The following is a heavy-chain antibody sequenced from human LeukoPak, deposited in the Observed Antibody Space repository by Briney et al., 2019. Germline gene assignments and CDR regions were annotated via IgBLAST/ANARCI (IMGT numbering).Heavy chain of an antibody. CDR3: ARGRVAVADHDY. CDR1: GYTFTGYY. Sequence: GASVKVSCKASGYTFTGYYMHWVRQAPGQGLEWMGWINRNSGGTNYAQKFQGRVTMTRDTSISTAYMELSRLRSDDTAVYYCARGRVAVADHDYWGQGTLVTVSS. D-gene: IGHD6-19*01. CDR2: INRNSGGT. V-gene: IGHV1-2*02. J-gene: IGHJ4*02.